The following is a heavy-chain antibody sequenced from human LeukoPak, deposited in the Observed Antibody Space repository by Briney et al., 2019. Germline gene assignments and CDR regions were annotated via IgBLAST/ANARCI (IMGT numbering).Heavy chain of an antibody. D-gene: IGHD2-8*02. J-gene: IGHJ6*03. Sequence: ASVKVSCKASGYAFSGSYLHWVRQAPGQGLEWMGWINPKSGGTNYAQKFQGRVTMTRDTSINTGYMELSGLTSDDTALYYCAREGWGNYYMDVWGNGTTVTVSS. V-gene: IGHV1-2*02. CDR2: INPKSGGT. CDR3: AREGWGNYYMDV. CDR1: GYAFSGSY.